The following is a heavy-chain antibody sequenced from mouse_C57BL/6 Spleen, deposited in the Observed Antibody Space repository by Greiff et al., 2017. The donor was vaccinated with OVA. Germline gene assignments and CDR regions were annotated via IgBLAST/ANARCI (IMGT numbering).Heavy chain of an antibody. CDR1: GFTFSSYA. D-gene: IGHD1-2*01. Sequence: EVNVVESGEGLVKPGGSLKLSCAASGFTFSSYAMSWVRQTPEKRLEWVAYISSGGDYIYYADTVKGRFTISRDNARNTLYLQMSSLKSEDTAMYYCTRDRDYYGIYYAMDYWGQGTSVTVSS. J-gene: IGHJ4*01. CDR3: TRDRDYYGIYYAMDY. CDR2: ISSGGDYI. V-gene: IGHV5-9-1*02.